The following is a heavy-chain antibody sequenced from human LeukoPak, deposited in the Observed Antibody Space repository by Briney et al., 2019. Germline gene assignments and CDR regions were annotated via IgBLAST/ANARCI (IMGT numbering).Heavy chain of an antibody. CDR2: IYYSGST. D-gene: IGHD6-13*01. V-gene: IGHV4-30-4*01. J-gene: IGHJ3*02. Sequence: SETLSLTCTVSGGSIRRGDYYCRWIRQPPGKGLEWIGYIYYSGSTYYNPSLKSRVTISVDTSKNQFSLKLSSVTAADTAVYYCARDGPGIAAAGFSDAFDIWGQGTMVTVSS. CDR1: GGSIRRGDYY. CDR3: ARDGPGIAAAGFSDAFDI.